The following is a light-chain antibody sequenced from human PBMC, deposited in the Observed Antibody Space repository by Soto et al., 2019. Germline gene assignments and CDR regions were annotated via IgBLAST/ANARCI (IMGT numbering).Light chain of an antibody. V-gene: IGKV3-11*01. CDR1: QSVSSY. CDR3: QQCFSSPYT. J-gene: IGKJ2*01. CDR2: DAS. Sequence: EIVLTQSPATLSLSPGERATLSCRASQSVSSYLAWYQQKPGQAPRLLIYDASNRATGIPARFSGSGSGTDFQLTINSLQAEDVAEYFCQQCFSSPYTFGQGTKVQIK.